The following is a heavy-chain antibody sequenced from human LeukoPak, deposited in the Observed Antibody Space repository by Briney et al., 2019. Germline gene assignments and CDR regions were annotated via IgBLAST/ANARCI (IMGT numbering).Heavy chain of an antibody. CDR3: ARRREVVVTAWDAFDI. CDR2: IYPGDSDT. V-gene: IGHV5-51*01. J-gene: IGHJ3*02. D-gene: IGHD2-21*02. Sequence: RGESLKISCKGSGYSFTSYWIGWVRQMPGKGLEWMGIIYPGDSDTRYSPSFQGQVTISADKSISTAYLQWSSLKASDTAMYYCARRREVVVTAWDAFDIWGQGTMVTVSS. CDR1: GYSFTSYW.